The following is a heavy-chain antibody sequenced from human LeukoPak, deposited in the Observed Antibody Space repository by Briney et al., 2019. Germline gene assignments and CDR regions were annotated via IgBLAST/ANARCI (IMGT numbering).Heavy chain of an antibody. D-gene: IGHD2-2*01. CDR1: SGSIRSDSYY. CDR2: IYSSGST. CDR3: AREGIVVIPAGYSYQIDY. J-gene: IGHJ4*02. Sequence: SETLSLTCIVSSGSIRSDSYYWSWIRQPAGKGLEWIGRIYSSGSTNYNPSLKSRVVISVDTSKNQFSLELSSVTAADTAVYYCAREGIVVIPAGYSYQIDYWGQGTLVTVSS. V-gene: IGHV4-61*02.